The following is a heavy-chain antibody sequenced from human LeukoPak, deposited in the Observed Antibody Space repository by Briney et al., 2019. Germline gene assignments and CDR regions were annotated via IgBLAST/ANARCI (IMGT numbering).Heavy chain of an antibody. D-gene: IGHD1-1*01. Sequence: SETLSLTCTVSGGSISSGGYYWSWLRQHPGKGLEWIGYIYYSGSTYYNPSLKSRVTISVGTSKNQFSLKLSSVTAADTAVYYCARGRGLTSTGYYYYYMDVWGKGTTVTVSS. CDR3: ARGRGLTSTGYYYYYMDV. V-gene: IGHV4-31*03. CDR1: GGSISSGGYY. J-gene: IGHJ6*03. CDR2: IYYSGST.